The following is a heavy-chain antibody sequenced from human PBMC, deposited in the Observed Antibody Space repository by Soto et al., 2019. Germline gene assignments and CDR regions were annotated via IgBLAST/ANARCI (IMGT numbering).Heavy chain of an antibody. CDR2: ISAYNGNT. CDR1: GYTFTSYG. D-gene: IGHD6-13*01. J-gene: IGHJ4*02. V-gene: IGHV1-18*04. Sequence: ASVKVSCKASGYTFTSYGISWVRQAPGQGLEWMGWISAYNGNTNYAQKLQGRVTMTTDTSTSTAYMELRSLRSDDTAVYYCARREGGDSSSWYPFDYWGQGTLVTVS. CDR3: ARREGGDSSSWYPFDY.